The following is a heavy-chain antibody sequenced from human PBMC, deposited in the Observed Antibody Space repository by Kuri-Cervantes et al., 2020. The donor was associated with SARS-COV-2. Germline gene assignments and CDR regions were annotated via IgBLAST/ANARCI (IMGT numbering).Heavy chain of an antibody. V-gene: IGHV1-3*01. CDR2: INAGNGNT. CDR1: GYTFTGYY. CDR3: ARDHYYDRTHNWFDP. Sequence: ASVKVSCKASGYTFTGYYMHWVRQAPGQRLEWMGWINAGNGNTKYLQKFQGRVTITRDTSASTAYMELSSLRSEDTAVYYCARDHYYDRTHNWFDPWGQGTLVTVSS. J-gene: IGHJ5*02. D-gene: IGHD3-22*01.